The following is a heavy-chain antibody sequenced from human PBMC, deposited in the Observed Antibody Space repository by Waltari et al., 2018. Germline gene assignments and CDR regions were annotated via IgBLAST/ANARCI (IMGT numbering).Heavy chain of an antibody. Sequence: QVQLVQSGAEVKKPGSSVKVSCKASGGTFSSYAISWVRQAPGQGLEWMGGIIPIFGTANYGQKFQGSVTITADESTSTAYMGLSSLRSEDTAVYYCARVSMYYYDSSGYLNAFDIWGQGTMVTVSS. CDR2: IIPIFGTA. D-gene: IGHD3-22*01. CDR3: ARVSMYYYDSSGYLNAFDI. J-gene: IGHJ3*02. V-gene: IGHV1-69*01. CDR1: GGTFSSYA.